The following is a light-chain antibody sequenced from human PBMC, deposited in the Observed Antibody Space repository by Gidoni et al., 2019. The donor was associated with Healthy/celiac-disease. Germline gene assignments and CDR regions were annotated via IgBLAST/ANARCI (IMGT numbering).Light chain of an antibody. Sequence: QSALTQPASVSGSPGQSITISCTGTSSDVGGYNSVSWYQQHPGKAPKLMIYDVSNRPSGVSNRFAGSKSGNTASLTISGLQAEDEADYYCSSYTSSRVFGTGTKVTVL. CDR2: DVS. CDR1: SSDVGGYNS. J-gene: IGLJ1*01. V-gene: IGLV2-14*01. CDR3: SSYTSSRV.